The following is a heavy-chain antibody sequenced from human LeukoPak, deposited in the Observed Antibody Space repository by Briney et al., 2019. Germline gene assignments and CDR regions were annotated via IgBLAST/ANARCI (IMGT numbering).Heavy chain of an antibody. V-gene: IGHV4-59*12. J-gene: IGHJ4*02. CDR3: ATLGAVDY. Sequence: PSETLSLTCTVSGGSISSYYWSWIRQPPGKGLEWIGYIYYSGSTNYNPSHKRRVTISVDTSKNQFSLKLSSVTAADTAAYYCATLGAVDYWGQGTLVTVSS. D-gene: IGHD1-26*01. CDR2: IYYSGST. CDR1: GGSISSYY.